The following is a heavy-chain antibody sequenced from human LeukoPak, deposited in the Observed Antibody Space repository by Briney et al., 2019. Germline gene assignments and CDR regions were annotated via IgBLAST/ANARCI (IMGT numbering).Heavy chain of an antibody. CDR1: GFTFSNYG. V-gene: IGHV3-30*02. CDR3: AEDLYQYTNGWALDY. CDR2: IRHDGSNK. D-gene: IGHD6-19*01. Sequence: GGSLRLSCAASGFTFSNYGMHWVRQAPGKGLEWVAFIRHDGSNKYYADSVKGRFTISRDNSKNTLYLQMNSLRAEDTDVCYCAEDLYQYTNGWALDYWGQGTLVTVSS. J-gene: IGHJ4*02.